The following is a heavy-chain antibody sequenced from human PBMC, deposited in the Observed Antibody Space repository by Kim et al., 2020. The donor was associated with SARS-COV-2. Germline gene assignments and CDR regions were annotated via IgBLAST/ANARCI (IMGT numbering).Heavy chain of an antibody. J-gene: IGHJ4*02. CDR3: ARDEGFTVTYYY. V-gene: IGHV3-11*04. D-gene: IGHD4-17*01. Sequence: YKPDSVKGRFTISRDNARISLYLQMNGLRAEDTAVYYCARDEGFTVTYYYWGQGTLVTVSS.